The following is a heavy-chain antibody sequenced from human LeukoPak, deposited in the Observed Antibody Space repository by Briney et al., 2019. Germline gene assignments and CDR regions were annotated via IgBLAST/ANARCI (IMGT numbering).Heavy chain of an antibody. Sequence: SETLSLTCTVSGDSITSGDYYWSWIRQPPGKGLEWIGYIYHSGIAYYHPSLKSRVSISVDTSKNQSSLNLNSVTAADTAVYYCGRAVQASLQPRFDPWGQGTLVTVSS. CDR2: IYHSGIA. D-gene: IGHD1-1*01. CDR1: GDSITSGDYY. V-gene: IGHV4-30-4*08. CDR3: GRAVQASLQPRFDP. J-gene: IGHJ5*02.